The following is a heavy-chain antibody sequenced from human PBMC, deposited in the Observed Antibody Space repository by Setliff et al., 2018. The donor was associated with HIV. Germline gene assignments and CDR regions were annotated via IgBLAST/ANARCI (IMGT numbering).Heavy chain of an antibody. Sequence: VSCKASAHTFTGYYVHWVRQAPGQELEWMGWINPNNGGTNYAQKFQGRVTMTRDTTITTVYMELTRLRSDDTAMFYCAVMGYCGGNSCYRTEGFDYWGQGTLVTAPQ. CDR3: AVMGYCGGNSCYRTEGFDY. CDR2: INPNNGGT. V-gene: IGHV1-2*02. CDR1: AHTFTGYY. D-gene: IGHD2-2*01. J-gene: IGHJ4*02.